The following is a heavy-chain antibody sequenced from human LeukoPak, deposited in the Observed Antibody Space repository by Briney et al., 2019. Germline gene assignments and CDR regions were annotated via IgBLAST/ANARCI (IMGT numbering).Heavy chain of an antibody. D-gene: IGHD6-13*01. J-gene: IGHJ5*02. Sequence: PGGSLRLSCAASGFTFSSYWMSWVRQAPGKGLEWVANIKPDGTEKYYVDSVKGRFTLSRDNAKNSLYLQMNSLGVEDTAVYYCARVEAAAAGGYGPWGQGILVTVSS. CDR2: IKPDGTEK. V-gene: IGHV3-7*05. CDR3: ARVEAAAAGGYGP. CDR1: GFTFSSYW.